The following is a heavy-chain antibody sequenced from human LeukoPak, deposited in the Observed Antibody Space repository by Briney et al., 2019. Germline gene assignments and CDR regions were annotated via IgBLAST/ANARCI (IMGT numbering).Heavy chain of an antibody. J-gene: IGHJ4*02. CDR3: AKDRGDFPPYFDF. CDR1: GFTFNAFA. Sequence: HPGGSLRLSCEASGFTFNAFAMHWVRQAPGKGLEWVSFIRKDGYSQKYAGSVEGRFTISRDNSKNTVFLHLTSLRSEDTAMYYCAKDRGDFPPYFDFWGQGTLVTVSS. CDR2: IRKDGYSQ. D-gene: IGHD2-21*02. V-gene: IGHV3-30*02.